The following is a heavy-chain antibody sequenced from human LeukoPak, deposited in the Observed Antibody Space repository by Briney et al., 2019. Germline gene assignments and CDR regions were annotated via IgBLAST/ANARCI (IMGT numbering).Heavy chain of an antibody. V-gene: IGHV4-39*01. CDR3: ASPNYYDSSGYYPIDY. CDR1: GGSISSSSYY. D-gene: IGHD3-22*01. Sequence: PSETLSLTCTVSGGSISSSSYYWGWIRQPPGKGLEWTGSIYYSGSTYYNPSLKSRVTISVDATNNRSSLKLNSVTAADTAVYYCASPNYYDSSGYYPIDYWGQGTLVTVSS. J-gene: IGHJ4*02. CDR2: IYYSGST.